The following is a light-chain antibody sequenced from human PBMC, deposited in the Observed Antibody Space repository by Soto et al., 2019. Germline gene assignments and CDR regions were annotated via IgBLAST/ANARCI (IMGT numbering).Light chain of an antibody. Sequence: EIVMTQSPATLSVSPGERATLSCRASQSVNSNLAWYQQKPGQAPRLLIYGASTRASGIPARFSGSGSGTEFTLTISRLEPEDFAVYYCQQYGSSPPWTFGQGTKVDIK. V-gene: IGKV3-15*01. CDR3: QQYGSSPPWT. CDR2: GAS. CDR1: QSVNSN. J-gene: IGKJ1*01.